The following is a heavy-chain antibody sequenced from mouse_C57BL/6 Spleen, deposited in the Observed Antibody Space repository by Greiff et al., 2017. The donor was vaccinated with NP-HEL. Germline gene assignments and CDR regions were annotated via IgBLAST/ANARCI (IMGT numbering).Heavy chain of an antibody. CDR3: ARETGTKAFDY. CDR2: IDPSDSYT. V-gene: IGHV1-50*01. D-gene: IGHD4-1*01. Sequence: VQLQQPGAELVKPGASVKLSCKASGYTFTSYWMQWVKQRPGQGLEWIGEIDPSDSYTNYNQKFKGKATLTVDTSSSTAYMQLSSLTSEDSAVYYCARETGTKAFDYWGQGTTLTVSS. J-gene: IGHJ2*01. CDR1: GYTFTSYW.